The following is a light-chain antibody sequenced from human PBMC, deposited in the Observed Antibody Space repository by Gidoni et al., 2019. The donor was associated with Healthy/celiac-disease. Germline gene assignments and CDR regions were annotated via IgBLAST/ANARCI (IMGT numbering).Light chain of an antibody. J-gene: IGLJ1*01. Sequence: QSALTPPRSVSGSPGQPVTISCTGTSRDVGGSNYVSWYQQHPGKAPKLMIYDVSKRPSGVPDRFSGSKSGNTASLTISGLQAEDEADYYCCSYAGSYTRYVFGTGTKVTVL. CDR2: DVS. CDR1: SRDVGGSNY. CDR3: CSYAGSYTRYV. V-gene: IGLV2-11*01.